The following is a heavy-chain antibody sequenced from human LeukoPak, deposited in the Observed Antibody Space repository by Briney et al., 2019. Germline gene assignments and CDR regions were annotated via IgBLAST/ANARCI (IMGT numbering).Heavy chain of an antibody. J-gene: IGHJ4*02. CDR1: GYTFTSYY. Sequence: GASVKVSCKASGYTFTSYYMHWVRQAPGQGLEWMGIINPSGGSTSYAQKFQGRVTMTRDTSTSTVYMELSSLRSEDTAVYYCARVGEVVPAAPLEGTFDYWGQGTLVTVSS. D-gene: IGHD2-2*01. CDR2: INPSGGST. CDR3: ARVGEVVPAAPLEGTFDY. V-gene: IGHV1-46*01.